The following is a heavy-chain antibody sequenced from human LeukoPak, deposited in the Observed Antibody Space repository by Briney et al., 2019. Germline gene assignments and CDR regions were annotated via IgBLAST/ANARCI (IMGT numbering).Heavy chain of an antibody. CDR2: IKQDGSEK. CDR1: GFTFSSYW. V-gene: IGHV3-7*01. Sequence: PGGSLRLSCAASGFTFSSYWMSWVRQAPGKGLEWVANIKQDGSEKYYVDSVKGRFTISRDNAKNSLYLQMNSLRAEDTAVYYCASSVTMPWGDYYMDVWGKGTTVTISS. J-gene: IGHJ6*03. CDR3: ASSVTMPWGDYYMDV. D-gene: IGHD3-10*01.